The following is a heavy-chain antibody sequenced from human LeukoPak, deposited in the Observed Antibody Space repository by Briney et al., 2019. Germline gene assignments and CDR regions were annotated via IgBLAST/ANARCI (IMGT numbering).Heavy chain of an antibody. V-gene: IGHV3-11*06. J-gene: IGHJ4*02. Sequence: PGGSLRLSCAASGFTFSDYYMSWIRQAPGKGLEWVSYLSSSSSYTNYADSVKGRFTISRDNAKNSLYLQMNSLRAEDTAVYYCARDRATRHASDYWGQGTLVTVSS. CDR2: LSSSSSYT. CDR1: GFTFSDYY. CDR3: ARDRATRHASDY.